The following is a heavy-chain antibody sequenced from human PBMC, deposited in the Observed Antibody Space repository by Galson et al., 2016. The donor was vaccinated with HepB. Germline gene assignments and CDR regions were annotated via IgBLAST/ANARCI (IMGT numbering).Heavy chain of an antibody. CDR3: ARQYRGCPSDF. CDR1: GFTFRSYV. CDR2: TSSDERVK. J-gene: IGHJ4*02. V-gene: IGHV3-30*04. Sequence: LRLSCAASGFTFRSYVTHWVRHPPGKGLEWVAVTSSDERVKFYADSVRGRFTISRDNSKNTLYMQMDRLTTDDPAVYYWARQYRGCPSDFWCQGTLVTVPS. D-gene: IGHD5-12*01.